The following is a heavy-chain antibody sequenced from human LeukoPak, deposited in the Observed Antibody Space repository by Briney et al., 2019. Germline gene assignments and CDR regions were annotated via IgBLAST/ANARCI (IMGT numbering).Heavy chain of an antibody. CDR1: GFTFSSYA. Sequence: GGSLRLSCAASGFTFSSYAMHWVRQAPGKGLEWVAVISYDGSNKYYADSVKGRFTISRDNSKNTLYLQMNSLGAEDTAVYYCARSTVVTPDDAFDIWGQGTMVTVSS. CDR2: ISYDGSNK. J-gene: IGHJ3*02. V-gene: IGHV3-30-3*01. CDR3: ARSTVVTPDDAFDI. D-gene: IGHD4-23*01.